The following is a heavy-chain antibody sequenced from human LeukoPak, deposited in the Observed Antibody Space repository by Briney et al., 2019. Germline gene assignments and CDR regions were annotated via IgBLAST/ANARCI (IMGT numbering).Heavy chain of an antibody. Sequence: GGSLRLSCAASVFTSSSYWMSWVRQAPGKGLEWVANIKQDGSEKYYVDPVKGRFTISRDNAKNSLYLQMNSLRAEDTAVYYCARDRGSSGWYEFDYWGQGTLVTVSS. CDR2: IKQDGSEK. J-gene: IGHJ4*02. CDR1: VFTSSSYW. D-gene: IGHD6-19*01. V-gene: IGHV3-7*01. CDR3: ARDRGSSGWYEFDY.